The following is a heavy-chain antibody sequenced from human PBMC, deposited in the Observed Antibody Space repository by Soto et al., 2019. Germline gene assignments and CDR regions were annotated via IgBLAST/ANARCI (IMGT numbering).Heavy chain of an antibody. CDR2: IYYSGNS. CDR1: GGSISSSDYC. Sequence: PSERMSLPCFVCGGSISSSDYCWRSIRQPPGKGLEWIRYIYYSGNSYYSPPIKSRLIISIDTTKSQFSLKLRSVTAAATAGYYCASSTLYGMDVWGQGTTVTVSS. D-gene: IGHD4-17*01. CDR3: ASSTLYGMDV. J-gene: IGHJ6*02. V-gene: IGHV4-30-4*01.